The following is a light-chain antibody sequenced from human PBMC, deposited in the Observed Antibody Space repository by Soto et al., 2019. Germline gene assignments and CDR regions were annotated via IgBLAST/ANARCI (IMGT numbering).Light chain of an antibody. V-gene: IGLV2-11*01. Sequence: QSALTQPRSVSGSPGQSVTISCTGASSDVGGYNYVSWYQQHPGNAPKLIIYDVTKRPSGVPDRFSGSKSGNTASLTISGLQAEDEADYYCSSYAGSYTLLFGGGTQLTVL. CDR3: SSYAGSYTLL. CDR2: DVT. J-gene: IGLJ2*01. CDR1: SSDVGGYNY.